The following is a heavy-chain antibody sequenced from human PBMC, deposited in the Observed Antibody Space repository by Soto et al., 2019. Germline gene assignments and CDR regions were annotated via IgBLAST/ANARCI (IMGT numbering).Heavy chain of an antibody. V-gene: IGHV3-30*18. D-gene: IGHD6-19*01. CDR3: AKGGRQWLVTSDFNY. Sequence: VQLVESGGGVVQPGRSLRLSCADSGFTFSDYAMHWVRQAPGKGLEWVAVVSHDGRNTHYADSVKGRFTISRDSSKKTVSLEVSILRAEDTAVYYCAKGGRQWLVTSDFNYWGQGALVTVSS. CDR1: GFTFSDYA. CDR2: VSHDGRNT. J-gene: IGHJ4*02.